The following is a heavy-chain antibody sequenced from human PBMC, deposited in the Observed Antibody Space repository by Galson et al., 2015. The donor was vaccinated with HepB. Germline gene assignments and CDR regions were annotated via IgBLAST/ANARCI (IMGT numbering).Heavy chain of an antibody. CDR2: IGWDNKK. Sequence: PALVKPTQTLTLTCTFSGFSLNSREPRVSWIRQPPGKALEWLARIGWDNKKFYSASLETRLPISKETSKNQVVLTLTNVDPVDTATYYCVRIGPAAVDSWGLGTLVTVS. CDR1: GFSLNSREPR. D-gene: IGHD6-13*01. J-gene: IGHJ5*02. CDR3: VRIGPAAVDS. V-gene: IGHV2-70*04.